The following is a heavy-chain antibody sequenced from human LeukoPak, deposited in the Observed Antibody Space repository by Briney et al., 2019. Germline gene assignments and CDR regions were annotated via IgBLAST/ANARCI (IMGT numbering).Heavy chain of an antibody. CDR3: TSDYGVLFDY. Sequence: GGSLRLSCAASGFTFSGSAIHWVRQASGKGLEWVGRIRSKANSYATSSAASVKGRFTISRDDSKNTAYLQMNSLKTEDTAVYYRTSDYGVLFDYWGQGTLVTVSS. CDR1: GFTFSGSA. J-gene: IGHJ4*02. CDR2: IRSKANSYAT. D-gene: IGHD4-17*01. V-gene: IGHV3-73*01.